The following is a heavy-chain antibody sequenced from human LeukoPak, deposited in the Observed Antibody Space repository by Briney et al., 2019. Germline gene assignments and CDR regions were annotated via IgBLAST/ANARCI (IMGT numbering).Heavy chain of an antibody. CDR2: ISSDGGST. V-gene: IGHV3-64D*06. Sequence: PGGSLRLSCSASGFSFSSYAMQWVRQAPGGVLEYVTSISSDGGSTYYADSVKGRFTISRDNSKSTLYLQMSSLRAEDTAVYYCVKRTGTGSWKGSFDYWGQGTLVTVSS. CDR1: GFSFSSYA. J-gene: IGHJ4*02. D-gene: IGHD6-13*01. CDR3: VKRTGTGSWKGSFDY.